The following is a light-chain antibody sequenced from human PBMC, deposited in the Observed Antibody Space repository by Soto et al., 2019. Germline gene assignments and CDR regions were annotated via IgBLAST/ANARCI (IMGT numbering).Light chain of an antibody. CDR1: QDISNN. J-gene: IGKJ3*01. Sequence: DIQLTQSPSSLSASIGDRVTITCQASQDISNNLNWYQHKPGKVPKVLISEASDLETGVPTRFSGNGFGTHFTFTISSLQPEDVGTYFCQQYDTFFTFGPGTKVDIE. CDR2: EAS. V-gene: IGKV1-33*01. CDR3: QQYDTFFT.